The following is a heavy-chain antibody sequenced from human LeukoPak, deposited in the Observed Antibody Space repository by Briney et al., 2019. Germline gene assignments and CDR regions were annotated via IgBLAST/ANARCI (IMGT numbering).Heavy chain of an antibody. Sequence: PGGSLRLSCAASGFTFSSYWMSWVRQAPGKGLEWVANIKQDGSEKYYVDSVKGRFTISRDNAKNSLYLQMNSLRADDTAVYYCARDLERYCSGGSCYSFDYWGQGTLVTVSS. CDR3: ARDLERYCSGGSCYSFDY. V-gene: IGHV3-7*04. CDR2: IKQDGSEK. J-gene: IGHJ4*02. D-gene: IGHD2-15*01. CDR1: GFTFSSYW.